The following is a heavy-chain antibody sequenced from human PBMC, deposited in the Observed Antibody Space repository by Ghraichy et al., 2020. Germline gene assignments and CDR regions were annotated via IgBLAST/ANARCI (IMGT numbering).Heavy chain of an antibody. Sequence: SETLSLTCTVSGGSISSGGYYWSWIRQHPGKGLEWIGYIYYSGSTYYNPSLKSRVTISVDTSKNQFSLKLSSVTAADTAVYYCARAPTVVRSNYFDYWGQGTLVTVSS. CDR2: IYYSGST. J-gene: IGHJ4*02. CDR1: GGSISSGGYY. D-gene: IGHD4-23*01. CDR3: ARAPTVVRSNYFDY. V-gene: IGHV4-31*03.